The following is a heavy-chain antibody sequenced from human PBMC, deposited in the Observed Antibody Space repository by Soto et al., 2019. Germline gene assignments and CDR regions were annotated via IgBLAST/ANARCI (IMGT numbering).Heavy chain of an antibody. CDR2: FYYSGST. CDR1: GGSISSGGYY. CDR3: ARVKCSITILGLATNRFAP. D-gene: IGHD3-3*01. J-gene: IGHJ5*02. Sequence: SETLSLTCTVSGGSISSGGYYWSWIRQHPGKGLEWIGYFYYSGSTYYNPSLKSRVTISVDTSKNQFSLKLSSVTAADTAVYYCARVKCSITILGLATNRFAPSGLVTPLTVSS. V-gene: IGHV4-31*03.